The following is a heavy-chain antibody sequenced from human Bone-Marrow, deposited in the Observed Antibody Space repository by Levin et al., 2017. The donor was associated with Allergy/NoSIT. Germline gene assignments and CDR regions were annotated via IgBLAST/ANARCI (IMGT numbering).Heavy chain of an antibody. CDR1: GFTLGDFA. J-gene: IGHJ4*02. CDR3: TRTSSRGRIASRPLDF. V-gene: IGHV3-49*03. Sequence: HTGGSLRLSCTASGFTLGDFAVSWFRQSPGKGLEWVGFIKSKPYGATTEDAASVRGRFTISRDDSKNIASLQMNSLKAEDTAIYYCTRTSSRGRIASRPLDFWGQGTLVTVSS. CDR2: IKSKPYGATT. D-gene: IGHD6-6*01.